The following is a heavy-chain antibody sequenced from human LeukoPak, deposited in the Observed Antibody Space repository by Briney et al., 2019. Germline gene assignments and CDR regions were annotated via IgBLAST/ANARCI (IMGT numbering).Heavy chain of an antibody. Sequence: GGCLRHSRVASGFTLSSNYMSWVRQAPGRGGEWVSVIYSGGSKYYADSVKGRFTISRDTSKNTLYLKMNSLRAEDTVVYYCARGGERWRVYFDFWGQGTLVTVPS. D-gene: IGHD6-19*01. CDR2: IYSGGSK. J-gene: IGHJ4*02. CDR3: ARGGERWRVYFDF. V-gene: IGHV3-53*01. CDR1: GFTLSSNY.